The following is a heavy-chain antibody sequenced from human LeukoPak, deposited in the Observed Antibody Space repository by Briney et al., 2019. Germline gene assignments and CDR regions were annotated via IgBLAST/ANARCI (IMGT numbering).Heavy chain of an antibody. CDR2: INHSGST. V-gene: IGHV4-34*01. CDR3: ARRYYYDSSGYYYPFDY. CDR1: GGSFTDYY. Sequence: SETLSLTCDVFGGSFTDYYLTWIRQPPGTGLEWIGEINHSGSTNYNPSLKSRLTISVVTSKNQFSLKLSSVTAADTAVYYCARRYYYDSSGYYYPFDYWGQGTLVTVSS. D-gene: IGHD3-22*01. J-gene: IGHJ4*02.